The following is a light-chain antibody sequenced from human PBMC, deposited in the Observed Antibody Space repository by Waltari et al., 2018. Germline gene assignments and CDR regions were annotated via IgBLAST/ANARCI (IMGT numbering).Light chain of an antibody. V-gene: IGLV1-47*01. CDR1: SSDFGLDY. CDR2: RDT. Sequence: QSVLTQPPSASGTPGQTVIISCSRSSSDFGLDYIYWYQQLPGTAPKLLIYRDTERPSGVPARFSASKSGASASLAISGLRSDDEAHYYCASWDVSLSGLLFGGGTKVTVL. CDR3: ASWDVSLSGLL. J-gene: IGLJ3*02.